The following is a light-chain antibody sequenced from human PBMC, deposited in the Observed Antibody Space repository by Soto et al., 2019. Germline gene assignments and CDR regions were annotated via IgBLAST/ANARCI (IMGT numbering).Light chain of an antibody. J-gene: IGKJ4*01. CDR3: QQLNSYPLT. V-gene: IGKV3-11*01. Sequence: ELVLTQSHAILSLSPGESSTLFCRASQSVSVNFAWYQQKPGQPNRPLIYTASDRAPGIPARFSASGSGTDFTLTISSLQPEEFATYYCQQLNSYPLTVGGGTKVDIK. CDR1: QSVSVN. CDR2: TAS.